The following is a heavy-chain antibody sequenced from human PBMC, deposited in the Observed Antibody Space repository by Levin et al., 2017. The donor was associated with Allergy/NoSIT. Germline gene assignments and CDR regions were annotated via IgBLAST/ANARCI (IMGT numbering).Heavy chain of an antibody. V-gene: IGHV4-34*01. CDR1: GGSFSGYY. Sequence: SETLSLTCAVYGGSFSGYYWSWIRQPPGKGLEWIGEINHSGSTNYNPSLKSRVTISVDTSKNQFSLKLSSVTAADTAVYYCARGLAGGYSYGWEYYFDYWGQGTLVTVSS. CDR2: INHSGST. CDR3: ARGLAGGYSYGWEYYFDY. J-gene: IGHJ4*02. D-gene: IGHD5-18*01.